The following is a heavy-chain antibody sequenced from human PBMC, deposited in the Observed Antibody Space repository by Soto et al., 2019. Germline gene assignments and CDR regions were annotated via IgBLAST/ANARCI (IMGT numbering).Heavy chain of an antibody. CDR1: GGSISSGGYY. CDR2: IYYSGST. J-gene: IGHJ4*02. D-gene: IGHD3-10*01. V-gene: IGHV4-31*03. CDR3: ARVNYYGSGSYYPPGVLFDY. Sequence: TLSLTCTVSGGSISSGGYYWSWIRQHPGKGLEWIGYIYYSGSTYYNPSLKSRVTISVDTSKNQFSLKLSSVTAADTAVYYCARVNYYGSGSYYPPGVLFDYWGQGTLVTVSS.